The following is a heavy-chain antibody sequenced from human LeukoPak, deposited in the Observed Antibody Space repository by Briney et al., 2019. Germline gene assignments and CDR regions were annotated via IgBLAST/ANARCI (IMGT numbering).Heavy chain of an antibody. V-gene: IGHV3-23*01. D-gene: IGHD2-2*01. CDR2: ISGSGGST. CDR3: AKDAPVNIVVVPAANS. J-gene: IGHJ1*01. Sequence: PGGSLRLSCAASGFTFSSYAMSWLRQAPGKGLESVSAISGSGGSTYYADSVKGRFTISRDNSKNTLYLQMNSLRAEDTAVYYCAKDAPVNIVVVPAANSWGQGTLVTVSS. CDR1: GFTFSSYA.